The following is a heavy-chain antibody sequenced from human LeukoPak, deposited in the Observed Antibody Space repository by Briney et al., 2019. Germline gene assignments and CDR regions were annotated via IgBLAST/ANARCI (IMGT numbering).Heavy chain of an antibody. CDR2: IRSKSNSYAT. J-gene: IGHJ3*02. D-gene: IGHD1-26*01. CDR3: TRAWGWFDAFDI. Sequence: QAGGSLRLSCAASGFTFSGSAMHWVRQPSGKGLEWVGRIRSKSNSYATAYAASVKGRFTISRDDSKNTAYLQMNSLKTEDTAVYYCTRAWGWFDAFDIWGQGTMVTVSS. CDR1: GFTFSGSA. V-gene: IGHV3-73*01.